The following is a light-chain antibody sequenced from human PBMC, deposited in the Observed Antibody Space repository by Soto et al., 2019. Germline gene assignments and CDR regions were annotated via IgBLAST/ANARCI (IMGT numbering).Light chain of an antibody. CDR2: DAS. V-gene: IGKV1-33*01. CDR1: QDISNC. CDR3: QQHANIP. Sequence: DIQMTQSPSSLSASVRDRVTITCQASQDISNCLNWYQQKPGEAPKLLIYDASNFDTGVPSRFSGSGSGTDFTFTITISSLQPEDIATYYCQQHANIPFGQGTRLEIK. J-gene: IGKJ5*01.